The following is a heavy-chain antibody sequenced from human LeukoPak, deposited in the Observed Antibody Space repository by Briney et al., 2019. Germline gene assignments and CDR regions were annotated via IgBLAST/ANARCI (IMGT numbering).Heavy chain of an antibody. J-gene: IGHJ4*02. CDR1: GFTFSSYS. Sequence: GGSLRLSCAASGFTFSSYSMNWVRQAPGKGLEWVSYISSSSSTTYYADSVKGRFTISRGNSKNTLYLQMNSLRAEDTAVYYCAKDLRAFGVVSFEYWGQGTLVTVSS. CDR2: ISSSSSTT. V-gene: IGHV3-48*01. D-gene: IGHD3-3*01. CDR3: AKDLRAFGVVSFEY.